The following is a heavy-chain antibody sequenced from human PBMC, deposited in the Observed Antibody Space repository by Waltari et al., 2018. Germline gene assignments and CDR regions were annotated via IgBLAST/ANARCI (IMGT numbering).Heavy chain of an antibody. CDR3: ARGGMEHQVPWGFDY. V-gene: IGHV5-51*01. CDR2: IYPGDSDT. Sequence: EVQLVQSGAEVKKPGESLKISCNGSGYSFTSYRIVSVRHMPGKGLEWMGIIYPGDSDTRYSPSFQGQVTISADKSISTAYLQWSSLKASDTAMYYCARGGMEHQVPWGFDYWGQGTLVTVSS. CDR1: GYSFTSYR. J-gene: IGHJ4*02. D-gene: IGHD1-1*01.